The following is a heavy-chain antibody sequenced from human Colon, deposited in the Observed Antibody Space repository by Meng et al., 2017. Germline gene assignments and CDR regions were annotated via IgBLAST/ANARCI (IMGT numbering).Heavy chain of an antibody. CDR1: GDSVSSNTAA. V-gene: IGHV6-1*01. CDR3: ARDHGYSYGLPLGY. CDR2: TYYRSKWYN. J-gene: IGHJ4*02. D-gene: IGHD5-18*01. Sequence: QVQLQQSGPGLVKPSQTLSLTCVISGDSVSSNTAAWNWIRQSPSRGLEWLGRTYYRSKWYNEYAVSVKSRMTFNADTSKNQVSLQVNSVTPEDTAVYYCARDHGYSYGLPLGYWGQGSLVTVSS.